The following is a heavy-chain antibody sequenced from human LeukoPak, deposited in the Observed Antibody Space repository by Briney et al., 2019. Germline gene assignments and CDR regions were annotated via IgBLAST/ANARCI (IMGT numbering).Heavy chain of an antibody. CDR1: GYTFTSYD. V-gene: IGHV1-8*01. CDR3: ALVLPALGTIDY. Sequence: ASVKVSCKASGYTFTSYDINWVRQATGQGLEWMGWMNPNSGNTGYAQKFQGRVTMTRNTSISTAYMELSSLRSEDTAVYYCALVLPALGTIDYWGQGTLVTVSS. CDR2: MNPNSGNT. D-gene: IGHD2-2*01. J-gene: IGHJ4*02.